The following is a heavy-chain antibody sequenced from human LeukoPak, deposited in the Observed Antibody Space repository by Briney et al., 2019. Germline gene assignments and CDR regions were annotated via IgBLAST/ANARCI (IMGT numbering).Heavy chain of an antibody. J-gene: IGHJ6*03. CDR2: IIPIFGTA. D-gene: IGHD2-15*01. V-gene: IGHV1-69*05. CDR3: AGEVVVAATFHYYYYYYMDV. Sequence: SVKVSCKASGGTFSSYAISWVRQAPGQGLEWMGGIIPIFGTANYAQKFQGRVTITTDESTSTAYMELSSLRSEDTAVYYCAGEVVVAATFHYYYYYYMDVWGKGTTVTVSS. CDR1: GGTFSSYA.